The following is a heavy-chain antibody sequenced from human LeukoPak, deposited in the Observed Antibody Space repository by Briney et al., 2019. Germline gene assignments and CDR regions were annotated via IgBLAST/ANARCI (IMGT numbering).Heavy chain of an antibody. CDR1: GFTVSNNY. V-gene: IGHV3-53*01. CDR2: IYSGGST. D-gene: IGHD3-22*01. Sequence: TGGSLRLSCAASGFTVSNNYMSWVRQAPGKGLEWVSLIYSGGSTYYADSVKGRFTISRDNSKNTLYLQMNSLRAEDTAVYYCGVYSSPDYWGQGTLVTVSS. CDR3: GVYSSPDY. J-gene: IGHJ4*02.